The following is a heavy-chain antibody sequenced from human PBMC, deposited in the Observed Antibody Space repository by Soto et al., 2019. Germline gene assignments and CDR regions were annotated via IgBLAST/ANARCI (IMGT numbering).Heavy chain of an antibody. J-gene: IGHJ4*02. Sequence: QVLLVQSGAEVKKPGASVKVSCKASGYTFTDYYLHWVRQAPGQGLEWMGWIIPIFGTANYAQKFQGRVTITADESTSTAYMELSSLRSEDTAVYYCARGGRSGGSCDNWGQGTLVTVSS. CDR2: IIPIFGTA. CDR1: GYTFTDYY. V-gene: IGHV1-69*01. D-gene: IGHD2-15*01. CDR3: ARGGRSGGSCDN.